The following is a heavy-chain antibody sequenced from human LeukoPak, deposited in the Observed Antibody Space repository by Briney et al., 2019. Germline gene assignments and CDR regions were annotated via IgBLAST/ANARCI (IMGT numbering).Heavy chain of an antibody. Sequence: PGGSLRLSCAASGFTFSSYTMNWVRQAPGKGLEWVSSISTYSSHIYYADSLKGRSTISRDNAKNSLYLQLNSLRAEDTAVFHCARGGVGSGAYFDYWGQGTLVTVSS. CDR1: GFTFSSYT. CDR2: ISTYSSHI. D-gene: IGHD3-10*01. J-gene: IGHJ4*02. V-gene: IGHV3-21*01. CDR3: ARGGVGSGAYFDY.